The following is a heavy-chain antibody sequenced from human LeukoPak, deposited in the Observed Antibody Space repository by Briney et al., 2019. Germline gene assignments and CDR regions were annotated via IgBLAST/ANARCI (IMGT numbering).Heavy chain of an antibody. CDR1: GGSISSSSYY. CDR3: ASYYFDSSNYYEPFDY. D-gene: IGHD3-22*01. Sequence: SETLSLTCTVSGGSISSSSYYWGWIRQPPGKGLDWIGSIYYSGSTYYTPSLESRVTISVDTSKNQFSLKLSSVTAADTAVYYCASYYFDSSNYYEPFDYWGQGTLVTVSS. V-gene: IGHV4-39*01. J-gene: IGHJ4*02. CDR2: IYYSGST.